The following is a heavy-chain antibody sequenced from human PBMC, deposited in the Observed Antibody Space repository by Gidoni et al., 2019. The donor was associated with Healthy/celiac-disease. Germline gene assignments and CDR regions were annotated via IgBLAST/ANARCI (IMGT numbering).Heavy chain of an antibody. J-gene: IGHJ4*02. V-gene: IGHV3-21*01. CDR3: ARDGVGYSYGYSDY. Sequence: EVQLVESGGGLVKPGGSLRLSCAASGFTFSSYSMNWVRQAPGKGLEWVSSISSSSSYRSYADSVKGRFTISRDNAKNSLYLQMNSLRAEDTAVYYCARDGVGYSYGYSDYWGQGTLVTVSS. CDR1: GFTFSSYS. D-gene: IGHD5-18*01. CDR2: ISSSSSYR.